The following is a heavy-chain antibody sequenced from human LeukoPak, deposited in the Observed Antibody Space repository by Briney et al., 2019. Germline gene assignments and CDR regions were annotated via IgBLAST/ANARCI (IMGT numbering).Heavy chain of an antibody. Sequence: PGGSLRLSCAASGFTFSKDDFHWVRQAPGKGLEWVAAIGVTGDTYYADSVKGRFTISRDNSKNTLYLQMNSLRAEDTAVYYCARAFGGYNLLFDYWGQGTLVTVSS. CDR3: ARAFGGYNLLFDY. V-gene: IGHV3-13*01. J-gene: IGHJ4*02. CDR2: IGVTGDT. D-gene: IGHD5-24*01. CDR1: GFTFSKDD.